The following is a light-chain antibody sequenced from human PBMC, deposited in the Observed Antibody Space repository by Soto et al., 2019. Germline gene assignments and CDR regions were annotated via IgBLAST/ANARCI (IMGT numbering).Light chain of an antibody. CDR2: ATS. CDR1: RNVSIY. Sequence: EIPRPQSPSSLAASVGDRLTLTCRASRNVSIYLNWYQHKPGKGPTLLIHATSNLQIGVPSRFSGSGSGTEFTLTISSLEPEDFGTYYCQQSYKMPSFGQGTRLEIK. CDR3: QQSYKMPS. V-gene: IGKV1-39*01. J-gene: IGKJ5*01.